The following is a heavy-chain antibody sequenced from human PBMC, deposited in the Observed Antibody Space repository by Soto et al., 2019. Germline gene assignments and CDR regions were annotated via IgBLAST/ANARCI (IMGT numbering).Heavy chain of an antibody. CDR1: GYSFKNYA. CDR2: SNEGSGNT. Sequence: QVQLVQSGPEVKRPGASVRISCRTAGYSFKNYAIHWVRQAPGKKLEWMGWSNEGSGNTRYSQKFQGRMSIATDTSASTSYLDLRSLTSEDTAIYFCARDDRTISGAVTLDYWGPGTLVTVSS. V-gene: IGHV1-3*01. CDR3: ARDDRTISGAVTLDY. D-gene: IGHD3-3*02. J-gene: IGHJ4*02.